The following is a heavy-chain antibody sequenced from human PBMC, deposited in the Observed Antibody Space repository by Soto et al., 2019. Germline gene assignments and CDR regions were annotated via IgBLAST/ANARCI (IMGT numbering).Heavy chain of an antibody. CDR2: IYYRSKWFH. J-gene: IGHJ6*02. CDR1: GDSVSSNGAC. CDR3: ARDGSGYRSRASPMDV. Sequence: SQTLSLTCVISGDSVSSNGACWNWIRQSPSRGLQWLGRIYYRSKWFHDYAASVESRMAINPDTSRNQFSLQLNYVTPEDTAVYYCARDGSGYRSRASPMDVWGQGTTVTVSS. D-gene: IGHD3-22*01. V-gene: IGHV6-1*01.